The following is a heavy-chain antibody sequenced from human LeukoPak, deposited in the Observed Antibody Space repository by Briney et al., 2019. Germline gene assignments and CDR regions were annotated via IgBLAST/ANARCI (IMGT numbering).Heavy chain of an antibody. Sequence: SETLSLICTVSGGSISSYYWSWIRQPPGKGLEWIGYIYYSGSTNYNPSLKSRVTISVDTSKNQFSLKLSSVTAADTAVYYCARGDYYDSSGYYRPDAFDIWGQGTMVTVSS. D-gene: IGHD3-22*01. CDR1: GGSISSYY. J-gene: IGHJ3*02. V-gene: IGHV4-59*01. CDR2: IYYSGST. CDR3: ARGDYYDSSGYYRPDAFDI.